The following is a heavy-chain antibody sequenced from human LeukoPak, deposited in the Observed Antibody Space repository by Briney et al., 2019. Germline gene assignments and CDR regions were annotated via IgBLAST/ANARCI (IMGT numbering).Heavy chain of an antibody. J-gene: IGHJ4*02. D-gene: IGHD5-12*01. CDR1: GFTFSSYS. V-gene: IGHV3-21*04. CDR2: ISSSSSYI. Sequence: GGSLRLSCAASGFTFSSYSMNWVRQAPGKGLEWVSSISSSSSYIYYADSVKGRITISRDNSENTLYLQMNSLRAEDTAVYYCAKVVSGYGFFDYWGQGILVTASS. CDR3: AKVVSGYGFFDY.